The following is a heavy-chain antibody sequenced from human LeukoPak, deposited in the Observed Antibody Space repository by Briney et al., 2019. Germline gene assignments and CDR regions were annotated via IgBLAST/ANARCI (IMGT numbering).Heavy chain of an antibody. D-gene: IGHD5-18*01. CDR2: ISGSGGST. CDR3: AKDPGWSYGYSVQGPLDY. V-gene: IGHV3-23*01. Sequence: QPGGSLRLSCAASGFTFSSYAMSWVRQAPGKGLEWVSAISGSGGSTYYADSVKGRFTISRDNSKNTLYLQMNSLRAEDTAVYYCAKDPGWSYGYSVQGPLDYWGQGTLVTVSS. J-gene: IGHJ4*02. CDR1: GFTFSSYA.